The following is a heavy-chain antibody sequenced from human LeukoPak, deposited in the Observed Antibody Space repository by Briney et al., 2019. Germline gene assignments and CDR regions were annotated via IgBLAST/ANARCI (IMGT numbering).Heavy chain of an antibody. V-gene: IGHV1-8*01. D-gene: IGHD2-21*02. CDR1: GYTFTSYD. Sequence: ASVKVSCKASGYTFTSYDINWVRQATGQGLEWMGWMNPNSGNTGYAQKFQGRVTMTRNTSISTAYMELRSLRSDDTAVYYCARDRDIVVVTAIPHEYWYFDLWGRGTLVTVSS. CDR3: ARDRDIVVVTAIPHEYWYFDL. CDR2: MNPNSGNT. J-gene: IGHJ2*01.